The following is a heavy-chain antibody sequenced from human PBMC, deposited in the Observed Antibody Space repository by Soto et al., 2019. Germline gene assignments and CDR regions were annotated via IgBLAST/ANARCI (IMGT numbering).Heavy chain of an antibody. J-gene: IGHJ4*02. CDR2: IYYSGST. CDR1: GGSVSSGSYY. Sequence: SETLSLACTVSGGSVSSGSYYWSWIRQPPGKGLEWIGYIYYSGSTNYNPSLKSRVTISVDTSKNQFSLKLSSVTAADTAVYYCARGRYQLLPVDYWGQGTLVTVSS. CDR3: ARGRYQLLPVDY. D-gene: IGHD2-2*01. V-gene: IGHV4-61*01.